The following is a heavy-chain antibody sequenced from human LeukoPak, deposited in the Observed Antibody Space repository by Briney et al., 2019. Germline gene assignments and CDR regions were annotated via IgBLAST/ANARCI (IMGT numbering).Heavy chain of an antibody. Sequence: SETLSLTCTVSGYSISSGYYWGWIRQPPGKGLEWIGSIYHSGSTYYNPSLKSRVTISVDTSKNQFSLKLSSVTAADTAVYYCARVARVGETGYFDYWGQGTLVTVSS. J-gene: IGHJ4*02. CDR3: ARVARVGETGYFDY. V-gene: IGHV4-38-2*02. CDR2: IYHSGST. D-gene: IGHD5-24*01. CDR1: GYSISSGYY.